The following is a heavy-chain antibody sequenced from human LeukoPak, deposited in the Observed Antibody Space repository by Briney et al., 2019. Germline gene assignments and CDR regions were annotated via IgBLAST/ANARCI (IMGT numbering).Heavy chain of an antibody. CDR3: ARYSSGWSAIDY. J-gene: IGHJ4*02. CDR2: IGTAGDT. Sequence: GGSLRLSCAASGFSFSSYDMHWVRQATGKGLEWVSAIGTAGDTYYPGSVKGRFTISRENAKNSLYLQMNSLRAGDTAVYYCARYSSGWSAIDYWGQGTLVTVSS. CDR1: GFSFSSYD. D-gene: IGHD6-19*01. V-gene: IGHV3-13*01.